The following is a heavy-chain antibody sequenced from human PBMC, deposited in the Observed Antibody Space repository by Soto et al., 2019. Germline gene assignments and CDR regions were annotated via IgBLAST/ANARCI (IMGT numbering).Heavy chain of an antibody. CDR3: ARWGMTGGLDA. J-gene: IGHJ1*01. CDR2: TSYDGSNK. Sequence: QVQLVESGGGVVQPGTSLRLSCEGSGFTFRSYVIHWVRQAPGKGLEWVALTSYDGSNKDYGDSVKGRFTISRDNSRNTVDVQMDSLRREDTALYYCARWGMTGGLDAWGQGTLVSVSS. D-gene: IGHD3-16*01. V-gene: IGHV3-33*05. CDR1: GFTFRSYV.